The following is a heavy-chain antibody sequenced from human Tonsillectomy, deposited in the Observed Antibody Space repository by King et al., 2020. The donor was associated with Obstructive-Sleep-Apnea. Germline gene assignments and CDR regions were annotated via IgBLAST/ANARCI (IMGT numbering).Heavy chain of an antibody. CDR1: GFTFSNAW. J-gene: IGHJ4*02. Sequence: VQLVESGGGLVKPGGSLRLSCAASGFTFSNAWMSWVRQAPGKGLEWVGRIKSKTDGGTTDYAAPVKGRFTLSRDDSKNTRYLQMNSLKTEDTAMYYCTLIEIGYCSSTSCYALDYWGQGTLVTVSS. D-gene: IGHD2-2*01. CDR3: TLIEIGYCSSTSCYALDY. CDR2: IKSKTDGGTT. V-gene: IGHV3-15*01.